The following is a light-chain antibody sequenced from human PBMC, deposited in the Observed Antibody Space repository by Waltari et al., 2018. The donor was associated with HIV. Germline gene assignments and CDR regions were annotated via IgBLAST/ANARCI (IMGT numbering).Light chain of an antibody. J-gene: IGLJ2*01. Sequence: QSALTQPASVSGSPGQSITISCTGTSSDVGGYNYVSWYQQHPGKAPKLMIYDINKRPSGVSNRFSGSKSVNTASLTISGVQAEDEADYYCCSHAGTTTLVFGGGTKLTVL. V-gene: IGLV2-23*02. CDR1: SSDVGGYNY. CDR2: DIN. CDR3: CSHAGTTTLV.